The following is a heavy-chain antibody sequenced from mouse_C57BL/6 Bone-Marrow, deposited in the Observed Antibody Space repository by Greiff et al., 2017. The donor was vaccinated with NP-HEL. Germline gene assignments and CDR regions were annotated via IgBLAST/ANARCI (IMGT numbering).Heavy chain of an antibody. V-gene: IGHV1-59*01. CDR3: ARYDGYAMDY. CDR1: GYTFTSYW. D-gene: IGHD2-12*01. CDR2: IDPSDSYP. Sequence: QVQLQQPGAELVRPGTSVKLSCKASGYTFTSYWMHWVKQRPGQGLEWIGVIDPSDSYPNYNQKFKGKAPLTVDTSSSTAYMQLSSLTSEDSAVYYCARYDGYAMDYWGQGTSVTVSS. J-gene: IGHJ4*01.